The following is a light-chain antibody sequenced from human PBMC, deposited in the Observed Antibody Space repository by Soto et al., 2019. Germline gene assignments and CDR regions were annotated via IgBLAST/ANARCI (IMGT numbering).Light chain of an antibody. Sequence: QSVMTQPPSVSAAPGQKVTISCSGSSSNIGGNSVSWYQQLPGTAPKLLIYEVSNRPSGVSNRFSGSKSGNTASLTISGLQAEDEADYYCSSKTSSSLVVFGGGTKLTVL. J-gene: IGLJ2*01. V-gene: IGLV2-14*01. CDR2: EVS. CDR3: SSKTSSSLVV. CDR1: SSNIGGNS.